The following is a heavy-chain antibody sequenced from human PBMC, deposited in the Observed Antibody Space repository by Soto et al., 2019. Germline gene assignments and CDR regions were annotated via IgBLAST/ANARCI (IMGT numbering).Heavy chain of an antibody. CDR1: GGTFSSYT. V-gene: IGHV1-69*02. D-gene: IGHD4-17*01. J-gene: IGHJ4*02. CDR3: ARGDYGDYVIDY. Sequence: QVQLVQSGAEVKKPGSSVKVSCKASGGTFSSYTISWVRQAPGQGLEWMGRIIPILGIANYAQKFQGSVTITADKSTSTAYMELSSLRSEDTAVYYCARGDYGDYVIDYWGQGTLVTVSS. CDR2: IIPILGIA.